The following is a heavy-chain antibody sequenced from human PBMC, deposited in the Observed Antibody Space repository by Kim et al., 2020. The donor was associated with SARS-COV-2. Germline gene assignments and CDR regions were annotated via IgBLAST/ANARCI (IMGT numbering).Heavy chain of an antibody. J-gene: IGHJ4*02. V-gene: IGHV4-4*07. Sequence: NPSLRSRVTMARDTAKNQFSLDRSAVAAADTAVYYCARIPVGPIFGYFDIWGQGIVVTVSS. CDR3: ARIPVGPIFGYFDI. D-gene: IGHD3-3*02.